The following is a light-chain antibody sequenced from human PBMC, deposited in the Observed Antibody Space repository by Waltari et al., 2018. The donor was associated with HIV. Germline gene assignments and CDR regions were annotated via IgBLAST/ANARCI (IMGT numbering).Light chain of an antibody. Sequence: QSALTQPRSVSGSPGQSVTISCTGRSRDVGAFAYVSWYQQYPGKAPKVILYGVTKRPSGIPDRFSGSKSGSTASLTISGPQAEDEADYYCSSYAGRYTVIFGGGTKLTVL. CDR1: SRDVGAFAY. J-gene: IGLJ2*01. CDR3: SSYAGRYTVI. V-gene: IGLV2-11*01. CDR2: GVT.